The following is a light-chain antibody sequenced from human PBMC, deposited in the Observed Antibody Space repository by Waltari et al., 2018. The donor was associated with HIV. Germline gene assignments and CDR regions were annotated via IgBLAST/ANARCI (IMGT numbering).Light chain of an antibody. Sequence: QTVVTQEPSLTVSPGGTVTFTCASSTGAVTSGYYPNWFQQKPGQAPSALIYSTNNKHSWTPARFSGFLFGGKAALTLSRAQPEDEAEYFCLLYYGGVWVFGGGTELTVL. CDR3: LLYYGGVWV. V-gene: IGLV7-43*01. J-gene: IGLJ3*02. CDR1: TGAVTSGYY. CDR2: STN.